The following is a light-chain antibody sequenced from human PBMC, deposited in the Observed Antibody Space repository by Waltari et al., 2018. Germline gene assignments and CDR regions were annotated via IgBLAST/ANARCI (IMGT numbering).Light chain of an antibody. Sequence: QSALTQPASMSGSPGPSLTLPCTATNSAVGNSILVSWYQQHPGKAPKLIIYDVNRRPSGVSGRFSGSKSGNTASLTISGLQAEDEADYYCSSYATSTTFFGGGTKLSVL. V-gene: IGLV2-23*02. CDR2: DVN. CDR3: SSYATSTTF. J-gene: IGLJ2*01. CDR1: NSAVGNSIL.